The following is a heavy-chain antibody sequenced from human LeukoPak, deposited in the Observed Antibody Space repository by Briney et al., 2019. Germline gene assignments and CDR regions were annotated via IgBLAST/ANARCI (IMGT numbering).Heavy chain of an antibody. CDR2: INPSGGST. Sequence: ASVKVSCKASGYTFTSNYMHWVRQAPGQGLEWMGIINPSGGSTTYAQKFQGRVTMTRDTSTSTVYMELSSLRSKDTAVYYCASQGGAMVFDYWGQGTLVTVSS. CDR3: ASQGGAMVFDY. CDR1: GYTFTSNY. V-gene: IGHV1-46*01. J-gene: IGHJ4*02. D-gene: IGHD5-18*01.